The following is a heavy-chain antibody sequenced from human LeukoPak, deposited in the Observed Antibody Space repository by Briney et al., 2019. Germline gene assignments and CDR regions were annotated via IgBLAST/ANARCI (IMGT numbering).Heavy chain of an antibody. CDR1: GFTVSSNY. V-gene: IGHV3-7*01. CDR2: IKQDGSEK. CDR3: ARFPPYSSGWVGY. J-gene: IGHJ4*02. D-gene: IGHD6-19*01. Sequence: PGGSLRLSCAASGFTVSSNYMSWVRQAPGKGLEWVANIKQDGSEKYYVDSVKGRFTISRDNAKNSLYLQMNSLRAEDTAVYYCARFPPYSSGWVGYWGQGTLVTVSS.